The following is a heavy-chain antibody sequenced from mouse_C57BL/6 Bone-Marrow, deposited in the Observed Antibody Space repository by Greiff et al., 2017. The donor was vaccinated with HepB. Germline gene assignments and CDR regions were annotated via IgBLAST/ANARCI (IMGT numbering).Heavy chain of an antibody. J-gene: IGHJ4*01. CDR2: INPSNGGT. V-gene: IGHV1-53*01. D-gene: IGHD1-1*02. CDR3: ARRLWEIYAMDY. Sequence: VQLQESGTELVKPGASVKLSCKASGYTFTSYWMHWVKQRPGQGLEWIGNINPSNGGTNYNEKFKSKATLTVDKSSSTAYMQLSSLTSEDSAVYYCARRLWEIYAMDYWGQGTSVTVSS. CDR1: GYTFTSYW.